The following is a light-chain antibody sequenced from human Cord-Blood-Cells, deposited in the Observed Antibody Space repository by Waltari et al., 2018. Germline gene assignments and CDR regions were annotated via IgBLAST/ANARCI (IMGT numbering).Light chain of an antibody. J-gene: IGLJ1*01. V-gene: IGLV2-23*01. CDR1: SSAVGSYNL. CDR2: EGS. Sequence: HSALTQPAPVSASPGHSTTIPCTGTSSAVGSYNLVSWYQQHPGKAPKLMIYEGSKRPSGVSNRFSGSKSGNTASLTISGLQAEDEADYYCCSYAGSSTYVFGTGTKVTVL. CDR3: CSYAGSSTYV.